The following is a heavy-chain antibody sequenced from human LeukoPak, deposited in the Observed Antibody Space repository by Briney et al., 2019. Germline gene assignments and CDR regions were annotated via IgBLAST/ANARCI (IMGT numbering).Heavy chain of an antibody. CDR1: GFTFSSYW. CDR3: ARDAERYCGSASCYPSDN. J-gene: IGHJ4*02. V-gene: IGHV3-74*01. Sequence: GGSLRLSCAASGFTFSSYWMHWVRQAPGKGLVWVSRINEDGSSTTYADSVKGRFTISRDNAKNTLFLQMNSLRAEDTAVYYCARDAERYCGSASCYPSDNWGQGTLVTVSS. CDR2: INEDGSST. D-gene: IGHD2-2*01.